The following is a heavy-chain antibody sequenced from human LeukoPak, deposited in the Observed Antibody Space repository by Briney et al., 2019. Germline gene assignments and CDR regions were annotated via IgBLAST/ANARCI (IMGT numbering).Heavy chain of an antibody. CDR3: ARGGTFVSDY. D-gene: IGHD1-1*01. V-gene: IGHV3-7*01. J-gene: IGHJ4*02. CDR1: GFTFSTFW. CDR2: IKEDGSEK. Sequence: GGSLRLSCAASGFTFSTFWMSWVRQAPGKGLEWVANIKEDGSEKYYVDSMKGRFTVSRDNAKNSLCLQMDSLRAEDTAVYYCARGGTFVSDYWGQGTLVTVSS.